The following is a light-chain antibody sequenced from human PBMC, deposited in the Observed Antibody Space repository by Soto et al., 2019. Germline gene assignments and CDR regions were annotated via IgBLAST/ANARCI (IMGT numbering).Light chain of an antibody. J-gene: IGKJ4*01. CDR2: DAS. Sequence: EVVLTQSPATLSLSPGEGATLSCRASQTVSSYLAWYQQKPSQAPRLLISDASNRVTGIPARFSGSGSGTDFTLTISSLESEDFAVYYCQPYNNWPLTFGGGTKVDIK. CDR1: QTVSSY. V-gene: IGKV3-11*01. CDR3: QPYNNWPLT.